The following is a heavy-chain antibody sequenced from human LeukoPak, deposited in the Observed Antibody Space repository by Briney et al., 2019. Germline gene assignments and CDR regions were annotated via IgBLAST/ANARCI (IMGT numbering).Heavy chain of an antibody. CDR3: ARDRVTMIRGVTIYYYYYGMDV. V-gene: IGHV4-31*03. CDR1: GGSISSGGYY. Sequence: SETLSLTCTVSGGSISSGGYYWSWIRQHPGKGLEWIGYIYYSGSTYYNPSLKSRVTISVDTSKNQLSLKLSSVTAADTAVYYCARDRVTMIRGVTIYYYYYGMDVWGQGTTVTVSS. D-gene: IGHD3-10*01. CDR2: IYYSGST. J-gene: IGHJ6*02.